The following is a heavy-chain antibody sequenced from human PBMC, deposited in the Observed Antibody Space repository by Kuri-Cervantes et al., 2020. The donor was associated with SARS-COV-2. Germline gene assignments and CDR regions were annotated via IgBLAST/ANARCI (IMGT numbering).Heavy chain of an antibody. D-gene: IGHD6-13*01. Sequence: SVKISCKASGGTFSSYTISWVRQAPGQGLEWMGRIIPILGIANYAQKFQGRVTITADKSTSTAYMELSSLRSEDTAVYYCARELLAAAGSHAFDIWGQGTMVTVSS. J-gene: IGHJ3*02. CDR1: GGTFSSYT. CDR3: ARELLAAAGSHAFDI. V-gene: IGHV1-69*04. CDR2: IIPILGIA.